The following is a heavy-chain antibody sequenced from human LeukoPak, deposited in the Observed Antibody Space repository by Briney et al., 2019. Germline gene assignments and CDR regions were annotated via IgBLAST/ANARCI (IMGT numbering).Heavy chain of an antibody. V-gene: IGHV1-2*02. CDR3: ARPHSSSSNWFDP. D-gene: IGHD6-13*01. J-gene: IGHJ5*02. CDR1: GYTFTFYY. Sequence: ASVKVSCKASGYTFTFYYMHWVRQAPGQGLEWMGWINPNSGGTNYAQKFQGRVTMTRDTSISTAYMELSRLRSDDTAVYYCARPHSSSSNWFDPWGQGTLVTVSS. CDR2: INPNSGGT.